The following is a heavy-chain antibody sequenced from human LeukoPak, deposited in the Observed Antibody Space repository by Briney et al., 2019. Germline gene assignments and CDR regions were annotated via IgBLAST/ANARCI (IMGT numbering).Heavy chain of an antibody. CDR1: GATFSIYA. CDR2: IIPIFGIA. J-gene: IGHJ4*02. CDR3: ARHDYGDYFGY. Sequence: GASVKVSCKASGATFSIYAISWVRQAPGQGLEWMGMIIPIFGIANYAQKFQGRVTITADKSTSTAYMELSSLRSEDTAVYYCARHDYGDYFGYWGQGTLVTVSS. D-gene: IGHD4-17*01. V-gene: IGHV1-69*04.